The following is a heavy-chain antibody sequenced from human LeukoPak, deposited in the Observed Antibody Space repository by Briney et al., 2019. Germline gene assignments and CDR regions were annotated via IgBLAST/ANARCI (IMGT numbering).Heavy chain of an antibody. CDR2: ITPIFGTA. CDR1: GGTFSSYA. Sequence: ASVKVSCKASGGTFSSYAISWVRQAPGQGLEWMGGITPIFGTANYAQKFQGRVTITADESTSTAYMELSSLRSEDTAVYYCARVSSSPWSGENAFDIWGQGTMVTVSS. D-gene: IGHD6-25*01. V-gene: IGHV1-69*13. J-gene: IGHJ3*02. CDR3: ARVSSSPWSGENAFDI.